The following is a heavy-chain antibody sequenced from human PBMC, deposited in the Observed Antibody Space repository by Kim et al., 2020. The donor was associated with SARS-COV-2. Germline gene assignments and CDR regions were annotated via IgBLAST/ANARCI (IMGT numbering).Heavy chain of an antibody. D-gene: IGHD4-4*01. V-gene: IGHV7-4-1*02. Sequence: GNPTYAQGFTGRFGFSLDTSVSTAYLQISSLKAEDTAVYYCARGNSHFDYWGQGTLVTVSS. J-gene: IGHJ4*02. CDR3: ARGNSHFDY. CDR2: GNP.